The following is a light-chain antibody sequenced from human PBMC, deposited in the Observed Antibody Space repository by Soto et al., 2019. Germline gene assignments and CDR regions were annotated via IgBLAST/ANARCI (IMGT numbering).Light chain of an antibody. CDR2: DVS. Sequence: QSALTQPASVSGSPGQSITISCSGTSSDVGGYNFVSWYQVHPGKAPRLILYDVSSRPSGASYRFSGSKSANTASLRASRLQAGDEADYYCSSYTTTTSLVVFGGGTKVTVL. CDR3: SSYTTTTSLVV. V-gene: IGLV2-14*03. CDR1: SSDVGGYNF. J-gene: IGLJ2*01.